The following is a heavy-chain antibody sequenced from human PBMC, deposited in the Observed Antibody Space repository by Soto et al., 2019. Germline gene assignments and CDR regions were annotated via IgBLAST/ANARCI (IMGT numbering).Heavy chain of an antibody. V-gene: IGHV4-34*01. J-gene: IGHJ6*02. CDR3: ARTPYDYVWGSYRDVYYYAMDV. Sequence: QVQLQQWGAGLLKPSETLSLTCAVDGGSFSGNYWSWIRQPPGKGLEWMGEINHSGNTNYNPSLKSRVTLAVDTADYQFSLKLTSVTAADTAVYYCARTPYDYVWGSYRDVYYYAMDVWGQGTTVTVSS. D-gene: IGHD3-16*02. CDR1: GGSFSGNY. CDR2: INHSGNT.